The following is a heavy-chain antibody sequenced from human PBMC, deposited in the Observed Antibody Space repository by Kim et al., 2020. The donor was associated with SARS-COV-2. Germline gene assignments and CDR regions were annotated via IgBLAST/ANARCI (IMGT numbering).Heavy chain of an antibody. CDR3: ARGLRGGYYDILTGYSLYFDY. Sequence: SETLSLTCTVSGGSISSSSYYWGWIRQPPGKGLEWIGSIYYSGSTYYNPSLKSRVTISVDTSKNQFSLKLSSVTAADTAVYYCARGLRGGYYDILTGYSLYFDYWGQGTLVTVSS. D-gene: IGHD3-9*01. J-gene: IGHJ4*02. CDR2: IYYSGST. CDR1: GGSISSSSYY. V-gene: IGHV4-39*07.